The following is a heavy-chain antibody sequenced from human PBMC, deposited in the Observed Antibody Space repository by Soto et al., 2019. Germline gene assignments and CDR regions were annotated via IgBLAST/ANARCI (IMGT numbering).Heavy chain of an antibody. CDR2: ISGSGGST. D-gene: IGHD6-19*01. Sequence: EVQLLESGGGLVQPGGSLRLSCAASGFTFSSYAMSWVRQAPGKGLEWVSAISGSGGSTDYADSVKGRFTISRDNSKNTLYLQMHSLRAEDTAVYYCARRSSGWYFDYWGQGTLVTVSS. CDR3: ARRSSGWYFDY. CDR1: GFTFSSYA. J-gene: IGHJ4*02. V-gene: IGHV3-23*01.